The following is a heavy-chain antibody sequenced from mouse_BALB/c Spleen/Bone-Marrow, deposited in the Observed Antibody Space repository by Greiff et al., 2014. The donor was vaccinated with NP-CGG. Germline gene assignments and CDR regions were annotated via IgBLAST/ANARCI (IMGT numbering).Heavy chain of an antibody. D-gene: IGHD2-3*01. J-gene: IGHJ3*01. CDR1: GFSFKDTY. Sequence: VQLMESGAELVTPGASVKLSCTPSGFSFKDTYILWVKQRPEQGLEWIGRIDPANGNTKYDPEFQGKATITADTSSNTAYLHLSSLTSEDTAVYSCAHDAPFAYWGQGTLVTVSA. V-gene: IGHV14-3*02. CDR2: IDPANGNT. CDR3: AHDAPFAY.